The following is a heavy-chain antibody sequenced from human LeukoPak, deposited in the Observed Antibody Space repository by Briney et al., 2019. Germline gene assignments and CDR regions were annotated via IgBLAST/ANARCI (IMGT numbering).Heavy chain of an antibody. V-gene: IGHV3-30*02. CDR2: IRYDGSNK. D-gene: IGHD6-19*01. CDR3: AKGGLAVAGTALDY. J-gene: IGHJ4*02. CDR1: GFTFSSYG. Sequence: PGGSLRLSCAASGFTFSSYGMHWVRQAPGKGLEWVAFIRYDGSNKYYADSVKGRFTISRDNSKNTLYLQMNSLRAEDTAVYYCAKGGLAVAGTALDYWGQGTLVTVSS.